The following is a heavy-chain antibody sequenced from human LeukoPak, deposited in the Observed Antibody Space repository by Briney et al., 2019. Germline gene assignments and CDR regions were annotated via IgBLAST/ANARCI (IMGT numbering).Heavy chain of an antibody. CDR2: ISISGTYK. CDR3: AKGKDSVAGATNDY. D-gene: IGHD6-19*01. V-gene: IGHV3-21*01. CDR1: GFTFSSYS. Sequence: GGSLRLSCAVSGFTFSSYSMSWVRQAPGKGLEWVSSISISGTYKYYADSVKGRFTISRDNAKNSLYLQMNSLRAEDTAVYYCAKGKDSVAGATNDYWGQGTLVTVSS. J-gene: IGHJ4*02.